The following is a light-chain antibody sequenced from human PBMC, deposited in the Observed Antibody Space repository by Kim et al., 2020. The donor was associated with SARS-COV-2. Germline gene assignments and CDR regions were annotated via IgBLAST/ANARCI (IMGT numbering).Light chain of an antibody. Sequence: GQSVTIYCPGTISDVGGYYYVSWYQHHPGKAPNILIYEVSERPSGVPDRFSGSKSGNTASLTVSGLQAEDEADYYCSSYAGSNNLIFGGGTQLSVL. CDR3: SSYAGSNNLI. CDR2: EVS. V-gene: IGLV2-8*01. CDR1: ISDVGGYYY. J-gene: IGLJ2*01.